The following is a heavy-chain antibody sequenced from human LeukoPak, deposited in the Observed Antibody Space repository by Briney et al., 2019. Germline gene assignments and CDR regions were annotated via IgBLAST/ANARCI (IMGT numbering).Heavy chain of an antibody. D-gene: IGHD6-13*01. CDR2: INHSGST. CDR1: GGSFSGYY. V-gene: IGHV4-34*01. Sequence: SETLSLTCAVYGGSFSGYYWSRIRQPPGKGLEWIGEINHSGSTNYSPSLKSRVTISLDTSKNQFSLKLSSVTAADTAVYYCARGAGQQQLFDYWGQGTLVTVSS. CDR3: ARGAGQQQLFDY. J-gene: IGHJ4*02.